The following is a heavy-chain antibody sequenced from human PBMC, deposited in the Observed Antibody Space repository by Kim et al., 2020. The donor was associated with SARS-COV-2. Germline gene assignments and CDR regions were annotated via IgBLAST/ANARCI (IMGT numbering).Heavy chain of an antibody. D-gene: IGHD6-13*01. V-gene: IGHV1-2*06. CDR2: INPNSGGK. Sequence: ASVKVSCKASGYTFTGYYMHWVRQAPGQGLEWMGRINPNSGGKNYAQKFQGRVTMTRDTSISTAYMELSRLRSDDTAVYYCARDPGLAAAGSPLGYWGQGTLVTVSS. CDR1: GYTFTGYY. J-gene: IGHJ4*02. CDR3: ARDPGLAAAGSPLGY.